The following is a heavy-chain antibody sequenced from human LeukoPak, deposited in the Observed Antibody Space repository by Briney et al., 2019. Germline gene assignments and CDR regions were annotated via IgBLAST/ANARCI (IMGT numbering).Heavy chain of an antibody. CDR2: FNAYNGKT. D-gene: IGHD2-2*01. J-gene: IGHJ6*03. CDR1: GYTFTSYG. V-gene: IGHV1-18*01. CDR3: ARVPSSTSSYYDFYYMDV. Sequence: VASVKVSCKASGYTFTSYGISWVRQAPGQGLEWMGWFNAYNGKTNYAQKLQGRVTMTTDTSTSTVYMELSSLKSEDTAVYYCARVPSSTSSYYDFYYMDVWGKGTTVTISS.